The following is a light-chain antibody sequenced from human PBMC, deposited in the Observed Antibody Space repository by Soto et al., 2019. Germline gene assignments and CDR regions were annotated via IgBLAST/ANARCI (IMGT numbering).Light chain of an antibody. V-gene: IGKV1-39*01. Sequence: DIQMTQSPSSLSASVGDRVTISCRASQSITNTFDWYQHKPGNAPTLLVYASSSLQTGVPSRFSGSGSGTDFTLTISSLQPEDFATYFCQQGHSLPLTFGPGTKVEIK. J-gene: IGKJ3*01. CDR2: ASS. CDR1: QSITNT. CDR3: QQGHSLPLT.